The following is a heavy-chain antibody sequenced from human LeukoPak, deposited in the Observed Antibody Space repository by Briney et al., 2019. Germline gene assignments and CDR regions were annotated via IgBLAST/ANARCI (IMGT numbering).Heavy chain of an antibody. CDR1: GFTFSSND. J-gene: IGHJ4*02. D-gene: IGHD6-19*01. V-gene: IGHV3-66*01. CDR3: AKDHIAVAGTGYFDY. CDR2: NYSGGST. Sequence: GGSLRLSCAASGFTFSSNDMSWGRQAPGKGLGGGSVNYSGGSTYYADSVKGRFTISRDNSKNTLYLQINSLSADDTAVYYSAKDHIAVAGTGYFDYWGQGTLVTVSS.